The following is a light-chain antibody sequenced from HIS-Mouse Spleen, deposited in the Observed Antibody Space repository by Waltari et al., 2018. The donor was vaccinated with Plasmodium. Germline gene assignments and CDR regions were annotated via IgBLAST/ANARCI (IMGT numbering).Light chain of an antibody. CDR1: ALPKKY. CDR3: YSTDSSGNHRV. J-gene: IGLJ3*02. V-gene: IGLV3-10*01. Sequence: SYELTQPPPVSVSPGQTARITCSRDALPKKYASWYQQKSGQAPVLVIYEDSKRPSGIPERFSGSSSGTMATLTISGAQVEDEADYYCYSTDSSGNHRVFGGGTKLTVL. CDR2: EDS.